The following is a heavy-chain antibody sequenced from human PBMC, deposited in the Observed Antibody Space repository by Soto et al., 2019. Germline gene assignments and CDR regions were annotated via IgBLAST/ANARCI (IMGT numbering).Heavy chain of an antibody. V-gene: IGHV5-51*01. CDR3: ARLEWDSTATYYYYYGMDV. CDR1: GYSFTSYW. Sequence: WESLKISCKGSGYSFTSYWIGWVRQMPGKGLEWMGIIYPGDSDTRYSPSFQGQVTISADKSISTAYLQWSSLKASDTAMYYCARLEWDSTATYYYYYGMDVWGQGTTVTVSS. J-gene: IGHJ6*02. CDR2: IYPGDSDT. D-gene: IGHD1-26*01.